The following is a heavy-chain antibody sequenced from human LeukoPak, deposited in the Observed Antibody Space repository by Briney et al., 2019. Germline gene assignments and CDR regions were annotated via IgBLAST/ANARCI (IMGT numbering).Heavy chain of an antibody. V-gene: IGHV3-23*01. CDR2: ISGSGGST. CDR1: GFTFSSYA. CDR3: AEGDGQYNWFDP. J-gene: IGHJ5*02. Sequence: GGSLRLSCAASGFTFSSYAMSWVRQAPGKGLEWVSAISGSGGSTYYADSVKGRFTISRDNSKNTLYLQMNSLRAEDTAVYYCAEGDGQYNWFDPWGQGTLVTASS. D-gene: IGHD2-21*02.